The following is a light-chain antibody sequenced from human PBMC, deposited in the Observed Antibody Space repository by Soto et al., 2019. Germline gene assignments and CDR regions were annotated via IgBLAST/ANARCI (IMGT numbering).Light chain of an antibody. J-gene: IGKJ5*01. V-gene: IGKV1-33*01. CDR1: QTISSW. Sequence: DIQMTQSPSTLSGSVGDRVTITCRASQTISSWLAWYQQKPGKAPKLLIYDATNLEKGVPSRFSGSGSGTDFTFTITNLQPEDIATYYCQHYENFPITFGQGTRLEIK. CDR2: DAT. CDR3: QHYENFPIT.